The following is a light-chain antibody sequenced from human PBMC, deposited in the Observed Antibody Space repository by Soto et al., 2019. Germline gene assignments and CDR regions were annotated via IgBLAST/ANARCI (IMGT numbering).Light chain of an antibody. Sequence: EIVMTQSPATLSVSPGETATLSCRASQSVSTGLAWYQQKPGQAPRLLISGASTRATGVPARFSGSGSETEFTLTISSLQSEDFAVYYCQQYNNWWTFGQGTKVEIK. J-gene: IGKJ1*01. V-gene: IGKV3-15*01. CDR1: QSVSTG. CDR3: QQYNNWWT. CDR2: GAS.